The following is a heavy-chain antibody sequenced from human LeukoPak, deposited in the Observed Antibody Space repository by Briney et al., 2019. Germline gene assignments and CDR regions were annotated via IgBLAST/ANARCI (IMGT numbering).Heavy chain of an antibody. D-gene: IGHD4-17*01. J-gene: IGHJ4*02. CDR2: IYSNGNT. CDR1: GGSISSSGHY. Sequence: SETLSLTCSVSGGSISSSGHYWGWLRQSPEKGLDWIGSIYSNGNTYYNPSVKSRVTISVDTSKNQFSLKLTSVTAAETAVYYCARSATVTTGYFDYWGQGALVTVSS. V-gene: IGHV4-39*07. CDR3: ARSATVTTGYFDY.